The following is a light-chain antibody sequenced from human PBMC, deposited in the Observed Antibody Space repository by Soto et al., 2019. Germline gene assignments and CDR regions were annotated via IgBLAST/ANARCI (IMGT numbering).Light chain of an antibody. CDR2: DDS. Sequence: SYELTQAPSVSVAPGQTATVTCGGSNIGSIGVHWYQQRLGQAPVLVVHDDSDRPSGIPERFSGSNSGNTATLTINRVEAGDEADYYCQVWDSSSDHILFGRGTKLTVL. CDR3: QVWDSSSDHIL. CDR1: NIGSIG. V-gene: IGLV3-21*02. J-gene: IGLJ2*01.